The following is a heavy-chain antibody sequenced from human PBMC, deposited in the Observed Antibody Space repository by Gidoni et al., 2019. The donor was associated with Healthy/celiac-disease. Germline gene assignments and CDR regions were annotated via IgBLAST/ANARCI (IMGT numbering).Heavy chain of an antibody. CDR1: GGSISSSSYY. V-gene: IGHV4-39*01. CDR3: ARHFDHITMIVGMGWFDP. CDR2: IYYSGST. J-gene: IGHJ5*02. D-gene: IGHD3-22*01. Sequence: QLQLQESGPGLVKPSETLSLTCTVSGGSISSSSYYWGWIRQPPGKGLEWIGSIYYSGSTYYNPSLKSRVTISVDTSKNQFSLKLSSVTAADTAVYYCARHFDHITMIVGMGWFDPWGQGTLVTVSS.